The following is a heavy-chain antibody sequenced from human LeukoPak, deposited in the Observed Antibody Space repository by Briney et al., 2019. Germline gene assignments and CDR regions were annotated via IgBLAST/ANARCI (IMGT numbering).Heavy chain of an antibody. CDR3: ARDQAWQWQYYFDY. Sequence: GGSLRLSCAASGFTFSSYWMSWVRQAPGKGLEWVANIKQGGSEKYYVDSVKGRFTISRDNAKNSLYLQMNSLRAEDTAVYYCARDQAWQWQYYFDYWGQGTLVTVSS. CDR1: GFTFSSYW. D-gene: IGHD6-19*01. J-gene: IGHJ4*02. CDR2: IKQGGSEK. V-gene: IGHV3-7*01.